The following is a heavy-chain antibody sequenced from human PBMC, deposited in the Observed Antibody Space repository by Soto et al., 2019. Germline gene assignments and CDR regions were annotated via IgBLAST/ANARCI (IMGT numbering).Heavy chain of an antibody. CDR1: GYTFTSYG. J-gene: IGHJ4*02. V-gene: IGHV1-18*04. Sequence: QVQLVQSGAEVKKPGASVKVSCKASGYTFTSYGISWVPQAPGQGLEWMGWISAYNGNTNHTQKLQGRVTMTTDTSTSTAYMELRSVRSDDTAVYYCARDRGYYDSSGYKPPGYWGQGTLVTVSS. CDR3: ARDRGYYDSSGYKPPGY. D-gene: IGHD3-22*01. CDR2: ISAYNGNT.